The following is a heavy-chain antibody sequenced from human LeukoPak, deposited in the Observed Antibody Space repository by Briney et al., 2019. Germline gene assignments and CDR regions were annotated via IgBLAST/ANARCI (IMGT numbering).Heavy chain of an antibody. CDR2: INMYTANP. D-gene: IGHD3-16*01. V-gene: IGHV7-4-1*02. J-gene: IGHJ4*02. CDR3: ARHDNDDDFDY. CDR1: GYTFTSYG. Sequence: ASAKVSCKASGYTFTSYGISWVRQAPGQGLEWMGWINMYTANPAYAQGFTERFVFSLDTSVTTAYLQISNLKTEDTAVYYCARHDNDDDFDYWGQGTLVTVSS.